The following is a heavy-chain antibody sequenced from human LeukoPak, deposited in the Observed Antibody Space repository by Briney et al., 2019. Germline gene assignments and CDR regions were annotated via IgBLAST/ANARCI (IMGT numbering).Heavy chain of an antibody. D-gene: IGHD3-10*01. V-gene: IGHV4-30-4*01. CDR2: IYYSGST. CDR3: AREGSSGSFDY. CDR1: GGSICSGYYY. Sequence: SETLSLTCTVSGGSICSGYYYWRWIRQPPGKGLEWIGYIYYSGSTYYNPSLKSRVTISVDTSKNQFSLKLCSVTAADTAVYYCAREGSSGSFDYWGQGTLVTVSS. J-gene: IGHJ4*02.